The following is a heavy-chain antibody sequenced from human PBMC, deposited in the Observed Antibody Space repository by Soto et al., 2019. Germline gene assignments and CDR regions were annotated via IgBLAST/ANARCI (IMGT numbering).Heavy chain of an antibody. J-gene: IGHJ2*01. D-gene: IGHD1-1*01. Sequence: EVQLVESGGSVIRPGGSLRLSCAASGFAFQNHGMAWVRQVPGKGLEWVAGISGNGVNAGYADSVKGRFTISRDNGDNSLYLEINNLGVEDTALYHCARKPHWQYWYFDLWGRGTLVTVSS. CDR1: GFAFQNHG. CDR2: ISGNGVNA. CDR3: ARKPHWQYWYFDL. V-gene: IGHV3-20*01.